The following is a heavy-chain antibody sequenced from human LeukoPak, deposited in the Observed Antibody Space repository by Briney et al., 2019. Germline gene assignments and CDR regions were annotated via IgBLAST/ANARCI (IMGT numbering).Heavy chain of an antibody. V-gene: IGHV3-30*18. Sequence: PGGSLRLSCAASGFTFSSYGMHWVRQAPGKGLEWVAVISYDGSNKYYADSVKGRFTISRDNSKNTLYLQMNSLRAEDTAVYYCAKDFSFLTRTDGYWGQGTLVTVSS. D-gene: IGHD2-2*01. J-gene: IGHJ4*02. CDR3: AKDFSFLTRTDGY. CDR2: ISYDGSNK. CDR1: GFTFSSYG.